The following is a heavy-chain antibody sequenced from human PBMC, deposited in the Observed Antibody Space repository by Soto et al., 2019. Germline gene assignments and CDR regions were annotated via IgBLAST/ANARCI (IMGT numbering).Heavy chain of an antibody. CDR1: GYTFTSYD. Sequence: QVQLVQSGAEVKKPGASVKVSCRASGYTFTSYDINWVRQATGQGLEWMGWMNPNSGNTGYAQKCQGRVTMTRNTSISTAYMELSSLTSDDTAVYYCARSTNDYGDRHWGQGTLVTVSS. D-gene: IGHD4-17*01. J-gene: IGHJ4*02. CDR2: MNPNSGNT. V-gene: IGHV1-8*01. CDR3: ARSTNDYGDRH.